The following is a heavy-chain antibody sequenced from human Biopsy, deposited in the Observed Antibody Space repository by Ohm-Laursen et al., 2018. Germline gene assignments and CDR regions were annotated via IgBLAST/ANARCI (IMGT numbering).Heavy chain of an antibody. J-gene: IGHJ4*02. Sequence: GSLRLSCTATGFNFSTYGMSWVRQVAGRGLEWVSGTSISGTFTHYADSVRGRFTMSRDNSKNTLYLQMNSLKAEDTAVYYCAKPADSYGSEFYFDYWGQGTLVTVSS. V-gene: IGHV3-23*05. D-gene: IGHD4-17*01. CDR1: GFNFSTYG. CDR3: AKPADSYGSEFYFDY. CDR2: TSISGTFT.